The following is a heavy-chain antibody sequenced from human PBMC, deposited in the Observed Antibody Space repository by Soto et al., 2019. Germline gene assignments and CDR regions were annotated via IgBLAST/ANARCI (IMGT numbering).Heavy chain of an antibody. CDR3: ARQNRDTPMVPFDV. CDR2: LVPQFGTP. CDR1: RGTFNRYA. J-gene: IGHJ4*02. D-gene: IGHD5-18*01. Sequence: QVQLVQSGAEVKKPGSSVKVSCLASRGTFNRYAINWVRQAPGHGLEWLGALVPQFGTPNYAQKFLDRVTIVADESTNTTSMELRGLTSDDTAVYYCARQNRDTPMVPFDVWGQGTLVTVSS. V-gene: IGHV1-69*01.